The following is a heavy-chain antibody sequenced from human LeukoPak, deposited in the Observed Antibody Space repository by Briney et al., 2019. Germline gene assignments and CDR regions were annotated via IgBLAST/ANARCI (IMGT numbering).Heavy chain of an antibody. D-gene: IGHD3-10*01. CDR2: IYSGGDT. Sequence: PGGCLRLSCAVSGFTVSSNYMSWVRQAPGKGLEWVSVIYSGGDTYYADSVKGRFTISRDNPKNTLYLQMNSLRAEDTAGYYCASGRGRASDYYYGMDVWGQGTTVTVSS. CDR1: GFTVSSNY. CDR3: ASGRGRASDYYYGMDV. V-gene: IGHV3-53*01. J-gene: IGHJ6*02.